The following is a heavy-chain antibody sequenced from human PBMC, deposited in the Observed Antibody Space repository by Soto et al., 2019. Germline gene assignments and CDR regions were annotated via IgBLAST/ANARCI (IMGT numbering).Heavy chain of an antibody. V-gene: IGHV3-74*01. J-gene: IGHJ4*02. D-gene: IGHD2-15*01. CDR2: INSDGSST. Sequence: EVQLVESGGGLVQPGGSLRLSCAASGFTFSSYWMHWVRQAPGKWLVWVSRINSDGSSTSYADSVKGRFTISRDNAKNTLYLQMNSLRAEDTDVYYCVRTSLVVAAATREDYWGQGTLVTVSS. CDR1: GFTFSSYW. CDR3: VRTSLVVAAATREDY.